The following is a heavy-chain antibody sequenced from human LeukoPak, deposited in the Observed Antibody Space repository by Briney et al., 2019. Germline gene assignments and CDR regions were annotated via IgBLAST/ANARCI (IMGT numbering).Heavy chain of an antibody. CDR3: AKVPGRYLDFLWYFDL. CDR1: GDSFSSFH. D-gene: IGHD3-9*01. J-gene: IGHJ2*01. Sequence: SETPSLTCSVSGDSFSSFHWHWIRQPPGKGLEWIGYIFHTGSTNYNPSLERRVTMSVDTSKNQFPLHLTSVTAADTAVYYCAKVPGRYLDFLWYFDLWGRGTLVT. CDR2: IFHTGST. V-gene: IGHV4-59*01.